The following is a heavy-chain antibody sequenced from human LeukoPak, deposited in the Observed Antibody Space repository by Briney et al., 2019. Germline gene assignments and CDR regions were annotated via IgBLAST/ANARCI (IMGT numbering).Heavy chain of an antibody. CDR1: GYXFTSYW. Sequence: GESLKISCNGSGYXFTSYWIGWVRQMPGKGLEWMGIIYPGDSGTRYSPSFQGQVTISADKSISTAYLQWSSLKASDTAMYYCARHLTYASAWYCPDYWGQGTLVTVSS. D-gene: IGHD6-19*01. J-gene: IGHJ4*02. CDR2: IYPGDSGT. CDR3: ARHLTYASAWYCPDY. V-gene: IGHV5-51*01.